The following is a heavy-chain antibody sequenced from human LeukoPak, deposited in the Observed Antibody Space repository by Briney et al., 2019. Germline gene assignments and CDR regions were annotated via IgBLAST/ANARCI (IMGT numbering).Heavy chain of an antibody. CDR2: IYSGGST. J-gene: IGHJ4*02. V-gene: IGHV3-66*01. CDR1: GFTVSSNY. Sequence: GGSLGLSCAASGFTVSSNYMSWVRQAPGKGLEWVSVIYSGGSTYYADSVKGRFTISRDNSKNTLYLQMNSLRAEDTAVYYCARAGTRGHYFDYWGQGTLVTVSS. CDR3: ARAGTRGHYFDY.